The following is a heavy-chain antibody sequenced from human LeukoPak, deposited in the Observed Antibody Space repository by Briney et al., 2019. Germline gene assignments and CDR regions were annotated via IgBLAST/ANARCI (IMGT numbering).Heavy chain of an antibody. V-gene: IGHV4-39*07. J-gene: IGHJ6*02. D-gene: IGHD5/OR15-5a*01. Sequence: SETLSLTCTVSGGSISSSSYYWGWIRQPPGKGLEWIGSIYYSGSTYYNPSLKTRVTISVDTSKNQFSLKLSSVTAADTAVYYCARWNSVIYYYYGMDVWGQGTTVTVSS. CDR1: GGSISSSSYY. CDR2: IYYSGST. CDR3: ARWNSVIYYYYGMDV.